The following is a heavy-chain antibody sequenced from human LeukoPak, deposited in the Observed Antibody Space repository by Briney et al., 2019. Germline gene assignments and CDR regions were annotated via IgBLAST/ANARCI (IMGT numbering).Heavy chain of an antibody. CDR1: GGSISSYH. D-gene: IGHD6-13*01. CDR3: ARDLRTLYSSNWYVGAFDI. Sequence: SETLSLTCTVSGGSISSYHWSWIRQPAGKGLEWIGRIYTTGSTNYNPSLMSRVTMAVDTSKNLFSLKLNSVSAADTAVYYCARDLRTLYSSNWYVGAFDIWGQGTLVTVSS. V-gene: IGHV4-4*07. CDR2: IYTTGST. J-gene: IGHJ3*02.